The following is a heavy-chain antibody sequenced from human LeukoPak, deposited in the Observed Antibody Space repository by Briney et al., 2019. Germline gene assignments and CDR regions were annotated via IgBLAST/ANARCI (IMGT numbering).Heavy chain of an antibody. V-gene: IGHV4-39*01. J-gene: IGHJ6*02. Sequence: SETLSLTCTVSGGSISSSSYSWGWIRQPPGKGLEWIGSIYYSGSTYYNPSLKSRVTISVDTSKNQFSLKLSSVTAADTAVYYCARLGRGSVPYYYYGMDVWGQGTTVTVSS. CDR1: GGSISSSSYS. CDR3: ARLGRGSVPYYYYGMDV. CDR2: IYYSGST. D-gene: IGHD1-26*01.